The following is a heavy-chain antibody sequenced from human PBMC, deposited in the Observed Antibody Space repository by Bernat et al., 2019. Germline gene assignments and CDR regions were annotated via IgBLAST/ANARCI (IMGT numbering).Heavy chain of an antibody. J-gene: IGHJ5*02. D-gene: IGHD2-15*01. CDR2: INSDGSTT. CDR3: ARDSHCSGGSCDLNWFDP. CDR1: GFIFSTYW. V-gene: IGHV3-74*01. Sequence: EVQLVESGGGLVQPGGSLRLSCAASGFIFSTYWMHWVRQAPGKGLVWVSRINSDGSTTNYADSVKGRFTISRDNAKNTLYLQMNSLRAEDTAVYYCARDSHCSGGSCDLNWFDPWGQGTLVTVSS.